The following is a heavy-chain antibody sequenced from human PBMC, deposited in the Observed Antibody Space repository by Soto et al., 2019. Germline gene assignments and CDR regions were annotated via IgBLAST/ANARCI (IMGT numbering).Heavy chain of an antibody. CDR2: INHGGAT. CDR3: ARGRVHLGPATRLRYYAIVV. CDR1: GGSFTGYY. Sequence: QVQLHQWGAGLLRPAETLSLTCAINGGSFTGYYRSWIRQAPGEALEWLGEINHGGATKVQPSRKIRILMSMDASQNQFSVYLTSVSAADTAIYFCARGRVHLGPATRLRYYAIVVCGQGIAVIIPS. D-gene: IGHD2-21*02. J-gene: IGHJ6*02. V-gene: IGHV4-34*01.